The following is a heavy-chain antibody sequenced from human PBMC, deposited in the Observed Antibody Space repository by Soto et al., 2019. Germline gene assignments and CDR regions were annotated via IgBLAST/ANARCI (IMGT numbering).Heavy chain of an antibody. D-gene: IGHD3-10*01. Sequence: GGSLRLSCAASGCNLGSYWMSRVRQAPGKGLEWLATIKWDDSEKKNVVSVKGRVTRSRDNAKISLFLQIDSLRAEDTAVYNCARYSGYGSGTSVNHYLDCVGHGTLVAASS. CDR1: GCNLGSYW. J-gene: IGHJ4*01. CDR3: ARYSGYGSGTSVNHYLDC. CDR2: IKWDDSEK. V-gene: IGHV3-7*01.